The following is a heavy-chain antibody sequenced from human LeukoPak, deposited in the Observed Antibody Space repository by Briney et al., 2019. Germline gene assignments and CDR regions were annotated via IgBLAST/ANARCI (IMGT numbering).Heavy chain of an antibody. CDR2: IYSGGTI. CDR1: GFTFSSYS. V-gene: IGHV3-66*01. J-gene: IGHJ4*02. CDR3: ARGRGDPHEYDY. Sequence: GGSLRLSCAASGFTFSSYSMNWVRQAPGKGLEWVSVIYSGGTIYYPDSVKGRFTISRDNSKNTLYLQMNSLRAEDTAVYYCARGRGDPHEYDYWGQGALVTVSS. D-gene: IGHD3-10*01.